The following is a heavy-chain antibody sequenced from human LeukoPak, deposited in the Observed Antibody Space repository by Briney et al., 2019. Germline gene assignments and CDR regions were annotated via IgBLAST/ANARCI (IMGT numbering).Heavy chain of an antibody. V-gene: IGHV3-74*01. J-gene: IGHJ5*02. Sequence: QPGGSLRLSCADSGFTLSRYWMHWVRQTPGKGLVWVSCISADGSVTRYADSVKGRFTISRDNTKSTLYLQMHSLRAEDTAVYYCATAGGDGSRMGFDPWGQGTLVTVSS. CDR1: GFTLSRYW. D-gene: IGHD2-15*01. CDR2: ISADGSVT. CDR3: ATAGGDGSRMGFDP.